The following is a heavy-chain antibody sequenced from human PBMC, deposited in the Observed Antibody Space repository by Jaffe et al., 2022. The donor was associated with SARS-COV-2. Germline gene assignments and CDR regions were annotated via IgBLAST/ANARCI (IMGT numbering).Heavy chain of an antibody. V-gene: IGHV4-39*01. CDR1: GGSISSSSYY. CDR2: IFYSAST. CDR3: ACLRSGYNNGWSVIFQH. D-gene: IGHD6-19*01. J-gene: IGHJ1*01. Sequence: QLQLQESGPGLVKPSETLSLTCTVSGGSISSSSYYWGWIRQPPGKGLEWIGSIFYSASTYYSPSLKSRVTISVDTSKNQFSLKLSSVTAADTAVYYCACLRSGYNNGWSVIFQHWGQGTLVAVSS.